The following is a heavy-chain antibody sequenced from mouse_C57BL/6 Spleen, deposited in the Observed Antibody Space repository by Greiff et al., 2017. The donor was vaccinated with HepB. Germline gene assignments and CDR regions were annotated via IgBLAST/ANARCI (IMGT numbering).Heavy chain of an antibody. D-gene: IGHD2-5*01. V-gene: IGHV1-55*01. CDR2: IYPGSGST. Sequence: QVQLQQPGAELVKPGASVKMSRKASGYTFTSYWITWVKQRPGQGLEWIGDIYPGSGSTNYNEKFKSKATLTVDTSSSTAYMQLSSLTSEDAAVDYCARRDYSNGFDYWGQGTTLTVSS. CDR3: ARRDYSNGFDY. J-gene: IGHJ2*01. CDR1: GYTFTSYW.